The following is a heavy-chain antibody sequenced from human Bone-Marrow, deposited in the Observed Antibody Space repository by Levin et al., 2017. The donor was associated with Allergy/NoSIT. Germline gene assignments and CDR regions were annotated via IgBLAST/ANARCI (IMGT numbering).Heavy chain of an antibody. CDR3: AGQRIAGNGPPDH. D-gene: IGHD2-21*01. CDR1: GYTSRSYG. Sequence: PGGSLRLSCRASGYTSRSYGISWVRQAPGRGLEWMGWISSYSGDRNYAQKFQGRVTVTLDTSTNTAFMELKTLRSDDTAVYYCAGQRIAGNGPPDHWGQGSLLTVSS. V-gene: IGHV1-18*01. CDR2: ISSYSGDR. J-gene: IGHJ4*02.